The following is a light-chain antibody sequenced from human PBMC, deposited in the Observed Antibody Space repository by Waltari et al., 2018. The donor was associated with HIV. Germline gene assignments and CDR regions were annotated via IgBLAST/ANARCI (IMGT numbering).Light chain of an antibody. CDR1: QSVSSN. J-gene: IGKJ4*01. CDR3: QQYNNWPLT. Sequence: EIVMTQSTATLSVSPGVRATLSCRASQSVSSNLAWYQQKPGQAPRRLIYGASTRATGIPARFSGSGSGTEFTLTISSLQSEDFAVYYCQQYNNWPLTFGGGTKVEIK. V-gene: IGKV3-15*01. CDR2: GAS.